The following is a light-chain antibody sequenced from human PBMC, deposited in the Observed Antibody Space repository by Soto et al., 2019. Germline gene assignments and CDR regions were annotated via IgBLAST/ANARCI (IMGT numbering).Light chain of an antibody. CDR1: SSDVGGYNY. CDR3: TSYTSSSTLYV. CDR2: EVS. Sequence: QSALTQPASVSGSPGQSITISCTGTSSDVGGYNYVSWYQHHPGKAPKLMIYEVSNRPSGVSNRFSGSKSGNTASLTISGLQPEDEADYYCTSYTSSSTLYVFGTGTKVTVL. V-gene: IGLV2-14*01. J-gene: IGLJ1*01.